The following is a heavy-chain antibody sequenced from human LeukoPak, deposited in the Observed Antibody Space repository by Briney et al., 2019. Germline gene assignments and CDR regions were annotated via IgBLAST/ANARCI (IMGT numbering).Heavy chain of an antibody. CDR2: IYYSGST. CDR1: GGSISSYY. J-gene: IGHJ4*02. CDR3: ATSHVHSSGWFYPGFDY. V-gene: IGHV4-59*01. D-gene: IGHD6-19*01. Sequence: SETLSLTCTVSGGSISSYYWSWIRQPPGKGLEWIGYIYYSGSTNYNPSLKSRVTISVDTSKNQFSLKLSSVTAADTAVYYCATSHVHSSGWFYPGFDYWGQGTLVTVSS.